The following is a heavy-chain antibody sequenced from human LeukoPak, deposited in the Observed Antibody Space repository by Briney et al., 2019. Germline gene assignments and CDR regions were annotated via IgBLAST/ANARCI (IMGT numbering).Heavy chain of an antibody. CDR1: GVSISSYY. CDR2: IYYSGSA. J-gene: IGHJ5*02. CDR3: ARDADYYGSGSYYNWFDP. Sequence: AETLSLTCTVSGVSISSYYLSWIRQPPGKGLEWVGYIYYSGSANYNPSLKSRVTISVDTSKNQFSLMLSSVTGADTAVYYCARDADYYGSGSYYNWFDPWGQGTLVTVSS. V-gene: IGHV4-59*01. D-gene: IGHD3-10*01.